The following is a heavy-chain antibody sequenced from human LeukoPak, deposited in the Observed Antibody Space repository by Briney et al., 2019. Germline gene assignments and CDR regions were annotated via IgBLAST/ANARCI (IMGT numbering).Heavy chain of an antibody. CDR2: IWYDGSNK. CDR3: ARVPGYSSGWYFFDY. J-gene: IGHJ4*02. Sequence: GASLRLSCAASGXTFSSYGMHWVRQAPGKGLEWVAVIWYDGSNKYYADSVKGRFTISRDNPKNTLYLQMNSLRAEDTAVYYCARVPGYSSGWYFFDYWGQGTLVTVSS. D-gene: IGHD6-19*01. CDR1: GXTFSSYG. V-gene: IGHV3-33*01.